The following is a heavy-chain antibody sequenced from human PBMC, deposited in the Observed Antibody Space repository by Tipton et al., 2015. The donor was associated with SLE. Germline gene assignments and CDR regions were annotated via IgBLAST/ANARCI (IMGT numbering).Heavy chain of an antibody. CDR1: GFTFSNYA. CDR2: TSGSSSNI. J-gene: IGHJ6*02. CDR3: ARDHGAKAQIYHYYGMAA. D-gene: IGHD4/OR15-4a*01. Sequence: SLRLSCAASGFTFSNYAMNWVRQPPGKGLEWISYTSGSSSNIYYADSVKGRLTISRDNAKNELSLQINSLRAEDTAVYYCARDHGAKAQIYHYYGMAAWGQGTTVIVSS. V-gene: IGHV3-48*04.